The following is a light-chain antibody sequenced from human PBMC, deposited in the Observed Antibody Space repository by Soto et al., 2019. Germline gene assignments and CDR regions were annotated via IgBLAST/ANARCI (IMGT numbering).Light chain of an antibody. CDR3: QSYDSTLSARDV. J-gene: IGLJ1*01. CDR2: GNI. V-gene: IGLV1-40*01. CDR1: SSNIGAGYD. Sequence: QYVLTQPPSVSGAPGQRVTISCTGSSSNIGAGYDVHWYQQRPGTAPKLLIFGNINRPSGVPDRFSGSKSGTSASLAITGLQAEDEGDYYCQSYDSTLSARDVFGTGTKLTVL.